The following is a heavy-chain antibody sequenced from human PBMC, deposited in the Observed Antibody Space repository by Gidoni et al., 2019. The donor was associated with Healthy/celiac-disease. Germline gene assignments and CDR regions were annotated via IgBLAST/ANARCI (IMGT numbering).Heavy chain of an antibody. CDR1: GYTFTSYG. CDR2: ISAYNGNT. V-gene: IGHV1-18*01. D-gene: IGHD1-1*01. J-gene: IGHJ4*02. CDR3: ARGKIGPTGTPTEYFDY. Sequence: QVQLVQSGAEVKKPGAPVKVSCKASGYTFTSYGISWVRQAPGQGLEWMGWISAYNGNTNYAQKLQGRVTMTTDTSTSTAYMELRSLRSDDTDVYYCARGKIGPTGTPTEYFDYWGQGTLVTVSA.